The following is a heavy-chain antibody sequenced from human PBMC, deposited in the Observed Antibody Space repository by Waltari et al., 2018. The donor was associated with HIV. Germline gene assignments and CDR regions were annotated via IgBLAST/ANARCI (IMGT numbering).Heavy chain of an antibody. J-gene: IGHJ2*01. CDR1: GYIFTDNF. V-gene: IGHV1-2*04. CDR2: IKTRSGGT. D-gene: IGHD3-10*01. CDR3: AREGMKYFDL. Sequence: QVELVQPEAEVGKPGASVKVSCEAYGYIFTDNFIHWVRQAPGHGLEWMGWIKTRSGGTKVAQKFQGWVTMNMDMSTTTAYMELRRLTDDDTAIYYCAREGMKYFDLWGRGTLVTVSS.